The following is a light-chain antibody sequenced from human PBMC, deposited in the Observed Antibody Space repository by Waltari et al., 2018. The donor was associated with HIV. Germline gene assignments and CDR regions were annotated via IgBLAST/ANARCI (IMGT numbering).Light chain of an antibody. CDR2: YKSDSDN. CDR1: RVIKVANIR. V-gene: IGLV5-45*01. Sequence: QAVVTQPPSLSASPVASVLLTCTLRRVIKVANIRIYSYQRMPGSPPRYVLKYKSDSDNGLGSGVPSRFSGSTDVPANAGNLVISGRQSEDEADYYCMIWYGNIWVFGGGTKLTVL. J-gene: IGLJ3*02. CDR3: MIWYGNIWV.